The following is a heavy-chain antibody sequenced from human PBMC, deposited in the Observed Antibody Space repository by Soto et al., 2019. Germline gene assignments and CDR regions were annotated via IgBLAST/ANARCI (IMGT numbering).Heavy chain of an antibody. D-gene: IGHD3-3*01. V-gene: IGHV1-8*01. Sequence: ASVKVSCKASGYTFTSYDINWLRQSTGQGLEWMGWMNPNSGNTGYAQKFQGRVTMTRNTSISTAYMELSSLRSEDTAVYYCARGRGKDFWSGYYHYYYGMDVWGQGTTVTVSS. CDR3: ARGRGKDFWSGYYHYYYGMDV. CDR2: MNPNSGNT. J-gene: IGHJ6*02. CDR1: GYTFTSYD.